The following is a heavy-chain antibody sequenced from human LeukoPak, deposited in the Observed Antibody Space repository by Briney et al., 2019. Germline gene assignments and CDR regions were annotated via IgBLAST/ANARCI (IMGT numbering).Heavy chain of an antibody. CDR3: AGGSGDFWGSYYYYYYYMDV. J-gene: IGHJ6*03. V-gene: IGHV4-34*01. CDR1: GGSFSGYY. Sequence: PSETLSLTCAVYGGSFSGYYWSWIRQPPGKGLEWIGEINHSGSTNYNPSLKSRVTISVDASKNQFSLKLSSVTAADTAVYYCAGGSGDFWGSYYYYYYYMDVWGKGTTVTVSS. CDR2: INHSGST. D-gene: IGHD3-3*01.